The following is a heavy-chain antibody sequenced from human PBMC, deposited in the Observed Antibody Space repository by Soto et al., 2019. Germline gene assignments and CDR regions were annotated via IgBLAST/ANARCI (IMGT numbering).Heavy chain of an antibody. J-gene: IGHJ5*02. V-gene: IGHV4-31*03. CDR2: IYYSGST. CDR3: AITTASNWFDP. CDR1: GGSISSGGYY. D-gene: IGHD3-22*01. Sequence: SETLSLTCTVSGGSISSGGYYWSWIRQHPGKGLGWIGYIYYSGSTYYNPSLKSRVTISVDTSKNQFSLKLSSVTAADTAVYYCAITTASNWFDPWGQGTLVTVSS.